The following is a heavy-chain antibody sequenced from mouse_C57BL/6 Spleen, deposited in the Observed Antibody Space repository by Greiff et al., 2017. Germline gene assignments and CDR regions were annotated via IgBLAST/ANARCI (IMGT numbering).Heavy chain of an antibody. CDR2: INPGSGGT. D-gene: IGHD1-1*01. V-gene: IGHV1-54*01. J-gene: IGHJ1*03. CDR3: ARPYYYGGSYGYFDV. Sequence: QVQLQQSGAELVRPGTSVKVSCKASGYAFTNYLIEWVKQRPGQGLAWIGVINPGSGGTNYNEKFKGKATLTADKSSSTAYMQLSSLTSEDSAVYFCARPYYYGGSYGYFDVWGTGTTVTVSS. CDR1: GYAFTNYL.